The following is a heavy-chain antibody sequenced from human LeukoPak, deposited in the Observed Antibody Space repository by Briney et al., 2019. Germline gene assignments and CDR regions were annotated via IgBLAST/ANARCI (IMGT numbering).Heavy chain of an antibody. J-gene: IGHJ5*02. V-gene: IGHV3-23*01. CDR2: ISGSGGST. CDR1: GFTFSSYA. Sequence: PGGSLRLSCAASGFTFSSYAMSWVRQAPGKGLEWVSAISGSGGSTYYADSVKGRFTISRDNSKNTLYLQMNSLRAEDTTVYYCAKDSLYSSSWYGHWGQGTLVTVSS. CDR3: AKDSLYSSSWYGH. D-gene: IGHD6-13*01.